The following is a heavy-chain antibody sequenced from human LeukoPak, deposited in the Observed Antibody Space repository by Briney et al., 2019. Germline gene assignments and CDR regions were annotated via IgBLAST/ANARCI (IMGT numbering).Heavy chain of an antibody. CDR1: GGSICTNY. Sequence: SETLSLTCSVSGGSICTNYWSWIRQVPGKGLEWIGYSSYSGSSNYNPSLKSRVTISVDTSKTQFSLYLNSVTAADTAVYYCARSDTHHIHSSSWHFDYWGQGTLVTVS. J-gene: IGHJ4*02. D-gene: IGHD6-13*01. V-gene: IGHV4-59*01. CDR3: ARSDTHHIHSSSWHFDY. CDR2: SSYSGSS.